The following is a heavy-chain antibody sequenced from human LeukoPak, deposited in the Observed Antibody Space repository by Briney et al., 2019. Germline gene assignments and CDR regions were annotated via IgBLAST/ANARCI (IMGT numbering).Heavy chain of an antibody. Sequence: SETLSLTCTVSGGSISSSNYYWGWIRQPPGKGLEWIGSIYYSGSTYYNPSLKSRVTISVDTSKNQFSLKLSSVTAADTAVYYCARVGGLYCSGGSCYSDSFDYWGQGTLVTVSS. V-gene: IGHV4-39*07. CDR3: ARVGGLYCSGGSCYSDSFDY. CDR1: GGSISSSNYY. J-gene: IGHJ4*02. D-gene: IGHD2-15*01. CDR2: IYYSGST.